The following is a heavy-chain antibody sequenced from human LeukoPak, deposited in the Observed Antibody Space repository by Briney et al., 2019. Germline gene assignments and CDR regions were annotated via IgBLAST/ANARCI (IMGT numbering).Heavy chain of an antibody. Sequence: ASVKVSCKASGGTFSSYAISWVRQAPGQGLEWMGGIIPIFGTANYAQKLQGRVTITADKSTSTAYMELSSLRSEDTAVYYCARDCSGGSCYAEDWGQGTLSPSSQ. CDR3: ARDCSGGSCYAED. J-gene: IGHJ4*02. CDR1: GGTFSSYA. V-gene: IGHV1-69*06. CDR2: IIPIFGTA. D-gene: IGHD2-15*01.